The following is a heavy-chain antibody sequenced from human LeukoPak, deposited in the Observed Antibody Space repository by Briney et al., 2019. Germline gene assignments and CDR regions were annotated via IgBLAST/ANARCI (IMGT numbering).Heavy chain of an antibody. CDR1: GGSIGSHY. J-gene: IGHJ5*02. D-gene: IGHD1-26*01. Sequence: LSETLSLTCTVSGGSIGSHYWSWIRQPPGKGLEWIGYIYYSGSTNYNPSLKSRVTISVDTSKNQFSLKLSSVTAADTAVYYCARDLGGYWSDPWGQGTLVTVSS. V-gene: IGHV4-59*11. CDR2: IYYSGST. CDR3: ARDLGGYWSDP.